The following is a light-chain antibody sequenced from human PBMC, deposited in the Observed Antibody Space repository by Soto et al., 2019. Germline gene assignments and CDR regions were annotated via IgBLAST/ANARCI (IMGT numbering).Light chain of an antibody. V-gene: IGLV1-40*01. CDR2: GNT. CDR1: SSNIGSTYD. J-gene: IGLJ1*01. CDR3: QSYDDSLSVHYV. Sequence: SVLPQPPSVSVAPGQRVTISCTGSSSNIGSTYDVQWYQQLPGTAPKLLIHGNTDRPSGVPDRFSGSKSGTSASLAITGLQADDEADYYCQSYDDSLSVHYVFGNGTKVTVL.